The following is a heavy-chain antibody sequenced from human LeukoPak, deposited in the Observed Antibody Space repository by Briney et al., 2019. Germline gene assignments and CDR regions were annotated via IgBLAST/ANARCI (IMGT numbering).Heavy chain of an antibody. CDR2: IYYSGST. CDR1: GGSISSYY. V-gene: IGHV4-59*06. D-gene: IGHD1-26*01. J-gene: IGHJ4*02. CDR3: ARAQGGSYNGLDY. Sequence: SETLSLTCTVSGGSISSYYWSWIRQHPGKGLEWIGYIYYSGSTYYNPSLKSRVTISVDTSKNQFSLKLSSVTAADTAVYYCARAQGGSYNGLDYWGQGTLVTVSS.